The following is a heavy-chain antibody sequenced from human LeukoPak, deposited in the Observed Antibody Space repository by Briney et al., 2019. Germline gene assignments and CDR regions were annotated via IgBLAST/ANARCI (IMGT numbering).Heavy chain of an antibody. V-gene: IGHV1-18*01. J-gene: IGHJ4*02. D-gene: IGHD2-15*01. CDR2: ISAYNGNT. Sequence: GASVKVSCKASGYTFTSYGISWVRQAPGQGLEWMGWISAYNGNTNYAQKLQGRVTMTTDTSTSTAYMELRSLRSEDTAVYYCARDRPYCSGGSCHQPWGQGTLVTVSS. CDR1: GYTFTSYG. CDR3: ARDRPYCSGGSCHQP.